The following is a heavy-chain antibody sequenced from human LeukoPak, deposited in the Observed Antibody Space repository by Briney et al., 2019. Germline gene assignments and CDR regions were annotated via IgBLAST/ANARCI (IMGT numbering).Heavy chain of an antibody. J-gene: IGHJ6*02. V-gene: IGHV1-69*04. CDR1: GGTFSSYA. Sequence: SVTVSCKASGGTFSSYAITWVRQAPGQGLEWMGRIIPVLNITTYAQKFQGSVTITADTSTSTVYMELSSLRSEETAVYYCARDQGLTAPPPYGLDVWGQGTTVIVSS. CDR2: IIPVLNIT. CDR3: ARDQGLTAPPPYGLDV. D-gene: IGHD5-18*01.